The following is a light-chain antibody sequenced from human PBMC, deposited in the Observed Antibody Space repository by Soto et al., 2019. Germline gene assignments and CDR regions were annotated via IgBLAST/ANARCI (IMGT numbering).Light chain of an antibody. CDR3: QHFGSSRGT. Sequence: ESVLAQYPGSPSLSPGERATLSCRASESVPLNYLAWYQQKPGQTPRVLIYRGSNRATDIPDRYSGSGSGTDFTLTISRLEPEDFAVYYCQHFGSSRGTFGQGTKVDIK. CDR2: RGS. J-gene: IGKJ1*01. V-gene: IGKV3-20*01. CDR1: ESVPLNY.